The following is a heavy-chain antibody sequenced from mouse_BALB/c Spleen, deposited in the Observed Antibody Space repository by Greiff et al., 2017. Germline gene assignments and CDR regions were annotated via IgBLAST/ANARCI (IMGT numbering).Heavy chain of an antibody. V-gene: IGHV5-9-4*01. CDR2: ISSGGSYT. Sequence: DVMLVESGGGLVKPGGSLKLSCAASGFTFSSYAMSWVRQSPEKRLEWVAEISSGGSYTYYPDTVTGRFTISRDNAKNTLYLEMSSLRSEDTAMYYCARENGYYRYFDVWGAGTTVTVSS. J-gene: IGHJ1*01. D-gene: IGHD2-2*01. CDR3: ARENGYYRYFDV. CDR1: GFTFSSYA.